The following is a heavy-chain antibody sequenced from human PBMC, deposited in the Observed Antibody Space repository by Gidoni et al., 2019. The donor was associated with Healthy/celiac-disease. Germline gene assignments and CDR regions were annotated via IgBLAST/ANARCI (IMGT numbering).Heavy chain of an antibody. D-gene: IGHD1-26*01. CDR3: ARISGNYGLIDAFDI. Sequence: QVTLKESGPVLVKPTETLTLTCPVPGFSLSNARMGVSWIRQPPGKALEWLAHIFSNDEKSYSTPLKSRLTISKDTSKSQVVLTMTNMDPVDTATYYCARISGNYGLIDAFDIWGQGTMVTVSS. CDR1: GFSLSNARMG. J-gene: IGHJ3*02. V-gene: IGHV2-26*01. CDR2: IFSNDEK.